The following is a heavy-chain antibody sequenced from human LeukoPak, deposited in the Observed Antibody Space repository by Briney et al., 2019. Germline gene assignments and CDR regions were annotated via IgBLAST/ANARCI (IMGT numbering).Heavy chain of an antibody. CDR3: ARDRGYSSRWLPRVWFDP. Sequence: SQTLSLTCAIAGDSVSSNSAAWSWIRQSPSRGLEWLGRTYYRSKWYNDYAVSVKSRITINPDTSKNQFSLQLNSVTPEDTAVYYCARDRGYSSRWLPRVWFDPWGQGTLVTVSS. J-gene: IGHJ5*02. CDR1: GDSVSSNSAA. CDR2: TYYRSKWYN. D-gene: IGHD6-13*01. V-gene: IGHV6-1*01.